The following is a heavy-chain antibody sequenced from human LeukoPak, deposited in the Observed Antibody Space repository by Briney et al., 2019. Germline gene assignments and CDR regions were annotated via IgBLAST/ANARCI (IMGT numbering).Heavy chain of an antibody. J-gene: IGHJ5*02. CDR3: ARDAEEYCSGGSCYRIDP. V-gene: IGHV4-38-2*02. CDR1: GYSISSGYY. CDR2: IYHSGST. D-gene: IGHD2-15*01. Sequence: SETLSLTCAVSGYSISSGYYWGWIRQPPGKGLEWIGSIYHSGSTYYNPSLKSRVTISVDTSKNQFSLKLSSVTAADTAVYYCARDAEEYCSGGSCYRIDPWGQGTLVTVSS.